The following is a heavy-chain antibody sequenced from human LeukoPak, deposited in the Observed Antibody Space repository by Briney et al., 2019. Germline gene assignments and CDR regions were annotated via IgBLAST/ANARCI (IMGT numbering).Heavy chain of an antibody. J-gene: IGHJ3*02. Sequence: GSLRLSCAASGFTVSSNYMSWVRQAPGKGLEWVSVIYSGGSTYYADSVKGRFTISRDNSKNTLYLQMNSLRAEDTAVYYCAREDYGGTFDAFDIWGQGTMVTVSS. V-gene: IGHV3-53*01. CDR3: AREDYGGTFDAFDI. D-gene: IGHD4-23*01. CDR2: IYSGGST. CDR1: GFTVSSNY.